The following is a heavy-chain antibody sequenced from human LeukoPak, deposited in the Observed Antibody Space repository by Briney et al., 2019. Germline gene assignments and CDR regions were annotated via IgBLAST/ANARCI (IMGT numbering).Heavy chain of an antibody. J-gene: IGHJ3*02. V-gene: IGHV3-23*01. CDR3: AKVDEGDSGWYFDAFDI. CDR2: ISGSGGST. Sequence: GGSLRLSCAASGFTFSDYYMSWVRQAPGKGLEWVSAISGSGGSTYYADSVKGRFTISRDNSKNTLYLQMNSLRAEDTAVYYCAKVDEGDSGWYFDAFDIWGQGTMVTVSS. CDR1: GFTFSDYY. D-gene: IGHD6-19*01.